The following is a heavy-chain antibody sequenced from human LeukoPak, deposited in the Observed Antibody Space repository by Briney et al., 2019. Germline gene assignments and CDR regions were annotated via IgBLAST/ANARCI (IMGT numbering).Heavy chain of an antibody. J-gene: IGHJ4*02. CDR3: AKDGLRYFDWLLSTY. CDR2: ISGSGGST. D-gene: IGHD3-9*01. V-gene: IGHV3-23*01. CDR1: GFTFSSYA. Sequence: QPGGSLRLSCAASGFTFSSYAMSWVRQAPGKGLEWVSAISGSGGSTYYADSVKGRFTISRDNSKNTLYLQMNSLKAEDTAVYYCAKDGLRYFDWLLSTYWGQGTLATVSS.